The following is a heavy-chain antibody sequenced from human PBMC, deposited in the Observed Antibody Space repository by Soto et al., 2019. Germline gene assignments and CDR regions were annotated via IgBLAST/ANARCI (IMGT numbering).Heavy chain of an antibody. CDR3: ARAVVVAATLEYFDY. D-gene: IGHD2-15*01. CDR1: GGSISSGGYS. V-gene: IGHV4-30-2*01. Sequence: QLQLQESGSGLVKPSQTLSLTCAVSGGSISSGGYSWSWIRQPPGKGLEWIGYIYHSGSTYYNPSLKSGVTIPVDRSKNQFSLKLSSVTAADTAVYYCARAVVVAATLEYFDYWGQGTLVTVSS. CDR2: IYHSGST. J-gene: IGHJ4*02.